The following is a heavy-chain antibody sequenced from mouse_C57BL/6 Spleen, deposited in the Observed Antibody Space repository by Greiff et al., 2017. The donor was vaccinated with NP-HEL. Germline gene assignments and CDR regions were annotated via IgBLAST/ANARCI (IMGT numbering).Heavy chain of an antibody. V-gene: IGHV5-4*01. CDR2: ISDGGSYT. Sequence: EVQLQESGGGLVKPGGSLKLSCAASGFTFSSYAMSWVRQTPEKRLEWVATISDGGSYTYYPDNVKGRFTISRDNAKNNLYLQMSHLKSEDTAMYYCARVIYYDYDEDAMDYWGQGTSVTVSS. CDR1: GFTFSSYA. D-gene: IGHD2-4*01. J-gene: IGHJ4*01. CDR3: ARVIYYDYDEDAMDY.